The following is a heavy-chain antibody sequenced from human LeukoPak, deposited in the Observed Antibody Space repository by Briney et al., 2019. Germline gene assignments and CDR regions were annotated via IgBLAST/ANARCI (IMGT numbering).Heavy chain of an antibody. J-gene: IGHJ4*02. D-gene: IGHD6-13*01. CDR3: ARRGLIAARPTGFDY. CDR1: RFTFSSYA. V-gene: IGHV3-23*01. CDR2: ISISGVGT. Sequence: GGSLRLSCAASRFTFSSYAMSWVRQAPGKGLEWVSAISISGVGTYYADSVKGRFTISRDNSKNTLYLQMNSLRAEDTAVYYWARRGLIAARPTGFDYWGQGTLFTVSS.